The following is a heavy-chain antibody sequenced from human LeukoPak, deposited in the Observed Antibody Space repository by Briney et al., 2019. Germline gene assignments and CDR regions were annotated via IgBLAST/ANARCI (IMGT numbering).Heavy chain of an antibody. V-gene: IGHV3-23*01. CDR1: GFTFSSYA. J-gene: IGHJ4*02. CDR2: ISGSGGST. CDR3: AKDRSGSYYTSYYFDY. D-gene: IGHD1-26*01. Sequence: PGGSLRLSCAASGFTFSSYAMSWVRQAPGKGLEWVSAISGSGGSTYYADSVKGRFTISRDNSKNTLYLQMNSLRAEDTAVYYCAKDRSGSYYTSYYFDYWGQGTLVTVSS.